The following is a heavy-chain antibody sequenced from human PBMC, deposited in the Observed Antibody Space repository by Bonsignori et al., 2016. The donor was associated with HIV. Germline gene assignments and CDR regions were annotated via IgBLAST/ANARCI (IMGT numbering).Heavy chain of an antibody. Sequence: QLQLQESGPGLVKPSETLSLTCTVSGVSIGDHSYYWGWIRQPPGKGLEWIGTIYYSGTTYYPRPSRVESPYPSTRPKITSPSRLSSVTAADTAVYYCALLGGYGDYENDFWGQGTLVTVSS. D-gene: IGHD4-17*01. CDR2: IYYSGTT. CDR3: ALLGGYGDYENDF. V-gene: IGHV4-39*02. J-gene: IGHJ4*02. CDR1: GVSIGDHSYY.